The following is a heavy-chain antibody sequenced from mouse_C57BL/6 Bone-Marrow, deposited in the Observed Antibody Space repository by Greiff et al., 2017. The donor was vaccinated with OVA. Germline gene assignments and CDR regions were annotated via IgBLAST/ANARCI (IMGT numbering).Heavy chain of an antibody. CDR3: ARDRDYYGSHYFDY. V-gene: IGHV5-4*01. D-gene: IGHD1-1*01. CDR1: GFTFSSYA. J-gene: IGHJ2*01. CDR2: ISDGGSYT. Sequence: EVKLMESGGGLVKPGGSLKLSCAASGFTFSSYAMSWVRQTPEKRLEWVATISDGGSYTYYPDNVKGRFTISRDNAKNNLYLQMSHLKSEDTAMYYCARDRDYYGSHYFDYWGQGTTLTVSS.